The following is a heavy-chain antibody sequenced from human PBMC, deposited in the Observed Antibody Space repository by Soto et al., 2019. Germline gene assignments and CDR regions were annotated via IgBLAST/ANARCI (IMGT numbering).Heavy chain of an antibody. J-gene: IGHJ6*02. Sequence: PGGSLRLSCAASGFTFNNYAMHWVRQAPGKGLEWVSLIFYDGSNKYYADSVKGRFTIFRDNSKNTLFLQMNSLRAEDTAVYYCAKDSGPQRFGEPLWNYYGMDVWGQGTTVTVSS. CDR3: AKDSGPQRFGEPLWNYYGMDV. V-gene: IGHV3-30*14. CDR2: IFYDGSNK. D-gene: IGHD3-10*01. CDR1: GFTFNNYA.